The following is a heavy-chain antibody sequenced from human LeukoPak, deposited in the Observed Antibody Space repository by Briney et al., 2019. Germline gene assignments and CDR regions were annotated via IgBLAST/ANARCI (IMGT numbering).Heavy chain of an antibody. CDR1: GFTFSINS. V-gene: IGHV3-48*01. CDR2: VASDSSSK. Sequence: GGSLRLSCAASGFTFSINSFNWVRQAPGKGLEWVSHVASDSSSKHYADSVRGRFTTSRDNAANSLYLHMNSLRAENTAVYYCARDGGGPDAFDIWGQGTMVTVS. CDR3: ARDGGGPDAFDI. J-gene: IGHJ3*02.